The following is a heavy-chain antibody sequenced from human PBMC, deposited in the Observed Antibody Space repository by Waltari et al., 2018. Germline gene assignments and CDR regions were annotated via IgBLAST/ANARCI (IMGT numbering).Heavy chain of an antibody. D-gene: IGHD5-12*01. V-gene: IGHV4-59*01. CDR2: IYYSGST. CDR1: GGPISRYY. J-gene: IGHJ5*02. CDR3: LRGYGWFDP. Sequence: QVQLQESGPGLVKPSETLSLTCPVSGGPISRYYWSWIRQPPGKGLEWIGYIYYSGSTNYNPSLKSRVTISVDTSKNQFSLKLSSVTAADTAVYYWLRGYGWFDPWGQGTLVTVSS.